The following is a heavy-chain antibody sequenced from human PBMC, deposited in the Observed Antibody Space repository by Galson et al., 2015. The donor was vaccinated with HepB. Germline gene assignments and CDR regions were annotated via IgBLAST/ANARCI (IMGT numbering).Heavy chain of an antibody. J-gene: IGHJ6*02. CDR3: ARDPDRDGYNWGYYYYYGMDV. CDR2: ISSSRTYI. CDR1: GFTFGSYT. V-gene: IGHV3-21*01. Sequence: SLRLSCAASGFTFGSYTMNWVRQAPGKGLEWVSSISSSRTYIYYADSVKGRFTISRDNAKNSLYLQMNSLRAEDTAVYYCARDPDRDGYNWGYYYYYGMDVWGQGTTVTVPS. D-gene: IGHD5-24*01.